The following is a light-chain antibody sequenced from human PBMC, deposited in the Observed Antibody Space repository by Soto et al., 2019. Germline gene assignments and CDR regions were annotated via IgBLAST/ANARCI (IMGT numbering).Light chain of an antibody. CDR3: QQRSNWPPLT. Sequence: EIVLTQSPATLSLSPGERATLSCRASESVSSTLAWYQQKPGQAPRILIYDASTRATGIPARFSGSGSGTDFTLTISSLEPEDFAVYYCQQRSNWPPLTFGGGTRVDIK. CDR1: ESVSST. CDR2: DAS. V-gene: IGKV3-11*01. J-gene: IGKJ4*01.